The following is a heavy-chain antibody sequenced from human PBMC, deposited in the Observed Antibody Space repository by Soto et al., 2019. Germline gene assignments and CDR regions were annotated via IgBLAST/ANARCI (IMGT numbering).Heavy chain of an antibody. J-gene: IGHJ4*02. CDR1: GYIFSNYW. Sequence: GESLKISCHGSGYIFSNYWIGWVRQMPGKGLEWMGIIYPDDSDTRYSPAFNGQVTISVDKSSATAFLQWNSLKASDTAMYFCARPAREYDNSPGYLDYWGQGTLVTVSS. D-gene: IGHD6-6*01. V-gene: IGHV5-51*01. CDR2: IYPDDSDT. CDR3: ARPAREYDNSPGYLDY.